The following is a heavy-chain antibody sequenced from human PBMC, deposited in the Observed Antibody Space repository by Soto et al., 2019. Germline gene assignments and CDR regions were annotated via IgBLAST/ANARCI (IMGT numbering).Heavy chain of an antibody. CDR2: ISYDGNNK. CDR1: GFTFSTYA. Sequence: QVQLVESGGGVVQPGRSLRLSCAASGFTFSTYAMHGVRQVPGKGLEWVAIISYDGNNKYHADSVKGRFTISRDNSKNTLSLQMNSLRAEDTAVYYCASRIGLTGTRSYWGQGTLVTVSS. V-gene: IGHV3-30-3*01. D-gene: IGHD3-9*01. CDR3: ASRIGLTGTRSY. J-gene: IGHJ4*02.